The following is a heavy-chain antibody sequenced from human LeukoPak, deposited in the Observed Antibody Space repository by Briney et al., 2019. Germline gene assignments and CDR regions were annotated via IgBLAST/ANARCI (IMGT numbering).Heavy chain of an antibody. CDR3: ARALNYYDSSGYYPEDY. J-gene: IGHJ4*02. D-gene: IGHD3-22*01. V-gene: IGHV3-30-3*01. Sequence: GRSLRLSCAASGFTFSSYAMHWVRQAPGKGLEWVAVISYDGSNKYYADSVKGRFTISRDNSKNTLYLQMNSLRAEDTAVYYCARALNYYDSSGYYPEDYWGQGTLVTVSS. CDR1: GFTFSSYA. CDR2: ISYDGSNK.